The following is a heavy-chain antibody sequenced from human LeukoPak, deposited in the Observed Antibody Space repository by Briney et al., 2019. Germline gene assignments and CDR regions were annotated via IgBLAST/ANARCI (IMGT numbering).Heavy chain of an antibody. D-gene: IGHD6-19*01. J-gene: IGHJ4*02. CDR1: GGSFSGYY. V-gene: IGHV4-34*01. CDR2: INHSGST. CDR3: ASGLSSGWKNFDY. Sequence: SETLSLTCAVYGGSFSGYYWSWIRQPPGKGLEWIGEINHSGSTNYNPSLKSRVTISVDTSKNQFSLKLSSVTAADTAVYYCASGLSSGWKNFDYWGRGTLVTVSS.